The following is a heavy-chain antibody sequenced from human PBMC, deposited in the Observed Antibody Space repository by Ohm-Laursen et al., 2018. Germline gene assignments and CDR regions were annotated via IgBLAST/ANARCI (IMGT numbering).Heavy chain of an antibody. V-gene: IGHV3-48*03. CDR3: AKEGYDILTGYYYGMDV. CDR2: ISNSGSTI. CDR1: GLTFSSYE. J-gene: IGHJ6*02. Sequence: SLRLSCTAPGLTFSSYEMNWVRQAPGKGLEWISYISNSGSTIYYADSVKGRFTISRDNSKNTLYLQMNSLRAEDTAVYYCAKEGYDILTGYYYGMDVWGQGTTVTVSS. D-gene: IGHD3-9*01.